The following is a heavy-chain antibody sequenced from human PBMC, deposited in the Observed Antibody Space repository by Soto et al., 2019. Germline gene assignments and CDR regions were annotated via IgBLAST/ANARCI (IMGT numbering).Heavy chain of an antibody. Sequence: WGSLRLSCSASGFTFSTYAMTWFRQAPGRGLEWVSTILHDETPFYTDSVKGRFTISRDNVRGTLYLQMNGLRVEDAALYFCAKDLFPTSGQRFFFESWGQGSLVTVSS. J-gene: IGHJ4*02. CDR2: ILHDETP. V-gene: IGHV3-23*01. CDR1: GFTFSTYA. D-gene: IGHD2-21*01. CDR3: AKDLFPTSGQRFFFES.